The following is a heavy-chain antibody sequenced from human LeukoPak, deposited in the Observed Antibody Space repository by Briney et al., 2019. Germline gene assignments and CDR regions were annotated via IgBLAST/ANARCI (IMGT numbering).Heavy chain of an antibody. CDR2: VSGGGSST. CDR3: AKEIAVAGTGFPYDY. CDR1: GFTFSNYV. Sequence: GGSLRLSCVASGFTFSNYVMNWVRQAPGKGLEWVSGVSGGGSSTYYADSVKGRFTISRDNSKNMLYLQMNSLRAEDTAVYYCAKEIAVAGTGFPYDYWGQGALVAVSS. D-gene: IGHD6-19*01. J-gene: IGHJ4*02. V-gene: IGHV3-23*01.